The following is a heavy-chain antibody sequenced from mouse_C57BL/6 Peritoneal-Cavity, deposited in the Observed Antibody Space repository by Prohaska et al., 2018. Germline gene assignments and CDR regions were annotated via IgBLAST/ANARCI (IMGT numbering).Heavy chain of an antibody. V-gene: IGHV4-1*01. J-gene: IGHJ1*03. Sequence: EVKLLQSGGGLVQPGGSLKLSCAASGIDFSRYWMSWVRRAPGKGLEWIGEIYXXXSTINYVQSSKYKFIIARDKGKNTLYLQMSKVGSEDTALYYCAIRGVTTVVAHWYFDVWGTGTTVTVSS. CDR3: AIRGVTTVVAHWYFDV. D-gene: IGHD1-1*01. CDR1: GIDFSRYW. CDR2: IYXXXSTI.